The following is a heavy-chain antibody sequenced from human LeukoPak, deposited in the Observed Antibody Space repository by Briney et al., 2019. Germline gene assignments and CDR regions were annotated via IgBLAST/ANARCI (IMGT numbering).Heavy chain of an antibody. CDR2: IRSDGSDT. CDR3: ARDWFHAIDY. J-gene: IGHJ4*02. D-gene: IGHD2/OR15-2a*01. CDR1: GITFSHTW. V-gene: IGHV3-74*01. Sequence: GVLSLSCAASGITFSHTWMHWVRQDPGEGLVWVSRIRSDGSDTRYAESVKGRFTISRDNAKNTLYLQMNSLRAEYTAVYYCARDWFHAIDYWGQGALVTVSS.